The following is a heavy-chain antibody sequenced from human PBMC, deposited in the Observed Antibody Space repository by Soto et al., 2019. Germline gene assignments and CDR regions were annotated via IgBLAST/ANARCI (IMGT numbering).Heavy chain of an antibody. CDR3: AREWRTGTTGLDY. D-gene: IGHD1-7*01. CDR2: IYYSGST. V-gene: IGHV4-59*01. CDR1: GGSISSYY. J-gene: IGHJ4*02. Sequence: SETLSVTCSVAGGSISSYYWSWIRQPPGKGLEWIGYIYYSGSTNYNPSLKSRVTISVDTSKNQFSLKLSSVTAADTAVYYCAREWRTGTTGLDYWGQGTLVTVSS.